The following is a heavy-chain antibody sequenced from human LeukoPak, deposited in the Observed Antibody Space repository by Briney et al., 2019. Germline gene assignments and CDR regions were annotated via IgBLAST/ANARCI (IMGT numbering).Heavy chain of an antibody. CDR1: GGSISSYY. V-gene: IGHV4-59*12. D-gene: IGHD6-19*01. CDR3: ARDEIAVAGKNNWFDP. J-gene: IGHJ5*02. CDR2: IYYSGST. Sequence: SETLSLTCTVSGGSISSYYWSWIRQPPGKGLEWIGYIYYSGSTNYNPSLKSRVTISVDTSKNQFSLKLSSVTAADTAVYYCARDEIAVAGKNNWFDPWGQGTLVTVSS.